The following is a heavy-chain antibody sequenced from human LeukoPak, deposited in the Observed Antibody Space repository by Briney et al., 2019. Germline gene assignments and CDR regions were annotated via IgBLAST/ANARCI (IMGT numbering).Heavy chain of an antibody. CDR1: GFTFGSYG. CDR3: AIMHGYYDGSGYWVQ. V-gene: IGHV3-23*01. CDR2: ITPNADRT. J-gene: IGHJ1*01. Sequence: GGSLRLSCAASGFTFGSYGMSWVRQAPGKGLEWVSFITPNADRTSYADSVEGRFTISRDNPRNTVYMQMNSLRDEDTAVYYCAIMHGYYDGSGYWVQWGQGTLVTVSS. D-gene: IGHD3-22*01.